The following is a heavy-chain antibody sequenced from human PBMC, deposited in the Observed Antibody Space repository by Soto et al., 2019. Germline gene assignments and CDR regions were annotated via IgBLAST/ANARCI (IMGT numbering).Heavy chain of an antibody. CDR2: ISAYNGNT. Sequence: ASVKVSCKASGYTFTSYGISWVRQAPGQGLEWMGWISAYNGNTNYAQKLQGRVTMTTDTSTSTAYMELRSLRSDDTAVYYCAARTSEETDFDYWGQGTLVTVSS. CDR3: AARTSEETDFDY. V-gene: IGHV1-18*01. J-gene: IGHJ4*02. CDR1: GYTFTSYG.